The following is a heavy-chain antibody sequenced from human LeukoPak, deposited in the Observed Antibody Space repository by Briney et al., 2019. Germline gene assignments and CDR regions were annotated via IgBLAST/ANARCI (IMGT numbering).Heavy chain of an antibody. CDR1: GFTFDDYA. D-gene: IGHD2/OR15-2a*01. Sequence: PGGSLRLSCAASGFTFDDYAMHWVRQAPGKGLEWVSSISWNSGDTGYADSVKGRFTISRDNAKNSLYLQMNSLRAEDTAVYYCAKDSAKKYDDYWGQGTLVTVSS. CDR2: ISWNSGDT. V-gene: IGHV3-9*01. CDR3: AKDSAKKYDDY. J-gene: IGHJ4*02.